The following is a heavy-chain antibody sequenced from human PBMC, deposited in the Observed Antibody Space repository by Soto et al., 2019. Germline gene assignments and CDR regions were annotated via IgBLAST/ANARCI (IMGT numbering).Heavy chain of an antibody. D-gene: IGHD3-22*01. CDR1: GYTFSGFF. J-gene: IGHJ4*02. CDR3: ASVKNYYDRTGPFDY. Sequence: ASVKVSCKASGYTFSGFFLHWVRQAPGLGLEWMGWINPNSGDTNYAQKFQGRVTMTRDTSISTAYMDLSRLSSDNTAVYYCASVKNYYDRTGPFDYWGQGTLVTVSS. V-gene: IGHV1-2*02. CDR2: INPNSGDT.